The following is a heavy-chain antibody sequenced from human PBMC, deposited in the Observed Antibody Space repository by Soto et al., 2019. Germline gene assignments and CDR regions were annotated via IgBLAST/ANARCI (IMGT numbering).Heavy chain of an antibody. V-gene: IGHV4-31*03. CDR2: IYYSGST. D-gene: IGHD2-15*01. CDR1: GGSISSGGYY. CDR3: ARVRYCSGGSCYPRFDP. Sequence: QVQLQESGPGLVKPSQTLSLTCTVSGGSISSGGYYWSWIRQHPGKGLEWIGYIYYSGSTYYNPSLKIRVTISVDTSKNQFSLKLSSVTAADTAVYYCARVRYCSGGSCYPRFDPWGQGTLVTVSS. J-gene: IGHJ5*02.